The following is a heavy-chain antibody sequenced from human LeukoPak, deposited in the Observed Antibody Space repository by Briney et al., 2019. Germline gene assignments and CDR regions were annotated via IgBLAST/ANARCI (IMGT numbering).Heavy chain of an antibody. CDR1: GFTFTNAW. D-gene: IGHD3-10*01. J-gene: IGHJ4*02. V-gene: IGHV3-15*01. CDR2: IKSKLDGETT. CDR3: TTDLGTYYHGSQRLIPIDY. Sequence: GGSLRLSCVDSGFTFTNAWMSWVRQAPGKGLEWIGRIKSKLDGETTNYAEPVRGRFTISRDDSKSAVYLQMNSLKIEDTAVYYCTTDLGTYYHGSQRLIPIDYWGQGTLVTVSS.